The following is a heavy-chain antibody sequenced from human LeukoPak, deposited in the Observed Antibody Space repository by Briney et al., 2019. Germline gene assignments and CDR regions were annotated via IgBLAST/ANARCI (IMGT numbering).Heavy chain of an antibody. CDR1: GGSFSIYA. V-gene: IGHV1-69*05. J-gene: IGHJ6*03. Sequence: SVKLSFKASGGSFSIYAISWVRLAPGQGLEWMGGIIPIFGMASYKQKYRVRLTITTDQSTSKAYMELSSLTSEDTAVYCCASAVRDTAMVTALLPYYYMDVWGKGTTVTVPS. CDR2: IIPIFGMA. D-gene: IGHD5-18*01. CDR3: ASAVRDTAMVTALLPYYYMDV.